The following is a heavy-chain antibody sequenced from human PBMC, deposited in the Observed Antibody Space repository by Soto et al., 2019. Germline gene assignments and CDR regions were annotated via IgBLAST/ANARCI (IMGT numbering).Heavy chain of an antibody. V-gene: IGHV3-74*01. CDR1: GFTFSSYW. D-gene: IGHD6-13*01. CDR2: INRDGSST. CDR3: SRGMFGGGAAALDY. Sequence: EVQLVESGGGLVQPGGSLRLSCAASGFTFSSYWIHWVSQAPGKGLVWVSRINRDGSSTNYADFVKGRFTISRDNAKNTLYLQMNSLRAEDTAVYYCSRGMFGGGAAALDYWGQGTLVTVSS. J-gene: IGHJ4*02.